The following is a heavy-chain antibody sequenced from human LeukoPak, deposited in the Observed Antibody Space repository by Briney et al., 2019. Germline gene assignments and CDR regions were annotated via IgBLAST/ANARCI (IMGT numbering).Heavy chain of an antibody. V-gene: IGHV4-61*01. CDR1: GGSVSNGYYY. CDR2: IFHSGSI. D-gene: IGHD4-17*01. J-gene: IGHJ2*01. Sequence: SETLSLTCTVSGGSVSNGYYYWSWIRQPPGKGLEWIGYIFHSGSINNNPSLKSRVTISVDTSKNQFSLKLTSVTAADTAVYYYARAPQPTSYGDYGKRYFDLWGRGTLVTVSS. CDR3: ARAPQPTSYGDYGKRYFDL.